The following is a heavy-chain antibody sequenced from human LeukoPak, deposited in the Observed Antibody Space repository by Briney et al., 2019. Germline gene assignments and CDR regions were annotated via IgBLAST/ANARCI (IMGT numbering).Heavy chain of an antibody. Sequence: PGGSLRLSCAASGFTFSSYAMSWVRQAPGKGLEWVSAISGSGGSTYYADSVKGRFTISRDNSKNTLYLQMNSLRAEDTAVYHCAKVRVRGVIITIFDYWGQGTLVTVSS. V-gene: IGHV3-23*01. CDR3: AKVRVRGVIITIFDY. CDR1: GFTFSSYA. CDR2: ISGSGGST. J-gene: IGHJ4*02. D-gene: IGHD3-10*02.